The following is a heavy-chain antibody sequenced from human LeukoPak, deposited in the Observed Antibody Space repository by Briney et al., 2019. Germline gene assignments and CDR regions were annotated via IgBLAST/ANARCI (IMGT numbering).Heavy chain of an antibody. V-gene: IGHV4-34*01. CDR1: GGSFSGFH. D-gene: IGHD5-24*01. Sequence: SETLSLTCAVYGGSFSGFHWTWIRQPPGKGLEWIGEINHSGSTNYNPSLRSRVTISVDTSKNQFPLKLFSVTAADTAVYYCARGRDDYNFAYWGQGTLVTVSS. CDR3: ARGRDDYNFAY. J-gene: IGHJ4*02. CDR2: INHSGST.